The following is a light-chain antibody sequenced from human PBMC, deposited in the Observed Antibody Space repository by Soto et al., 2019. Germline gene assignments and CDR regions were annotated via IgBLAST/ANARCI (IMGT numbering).Light chain of an antibody. CDR3: QQSYNNPKT. CDR2: AAS. V-gene: IGKV1-39*01. Sequence: DIQMTQSPPFLSASVGDRVTITCRASQSIANYLNWYQQKPGKAPKLLIYAASTLESGVPSRFSGSGSGTDFTLTISSLQPEDFATYYCQQSYNNPKTFGQGTKVDIK. J-gene: IGKJ1*01. CDR1: QSIANY.